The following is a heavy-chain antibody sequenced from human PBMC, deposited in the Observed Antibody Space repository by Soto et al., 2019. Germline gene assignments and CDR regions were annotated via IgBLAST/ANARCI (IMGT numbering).Heavy chain of an antibody. J-gene: IGHJ4*02. Sequence: GESLKISGKGSGYSFTSYWIGWVRQMPGKGLEWMGIIYPGDSDTRYSPSFQGQVTISADKSISTAYLQWSSLKASDTAMYHCARHRNFDILTGHPDYWGQGTLVTVSS. CDR2: IYPGDSDT. CDR1: GYSFTSYW. CDR3: ARHRNFDILTGHPDY. V-gene: IGHV5-51*01. D-gene: IGHD3-9*01.